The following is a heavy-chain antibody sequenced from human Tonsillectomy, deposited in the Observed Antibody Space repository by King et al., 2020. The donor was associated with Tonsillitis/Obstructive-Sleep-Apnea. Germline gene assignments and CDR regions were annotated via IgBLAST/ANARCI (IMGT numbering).Heavy chain of an antibody. D-gene: IGHD3-10*01. J-gene: IGHJ4*02. CDR1: GFSLSTSGVG. CDR3: ARSQLLYGSGSYSDY. V-gene: IGHV2-5*02. CDR2: IYWDDDK. Sequence: ITLKESGPTLVKPTQTLTLTCTFSGFSLSTSGVGVGWIRQPPGKALEWLALIYWDDDKRYSPSLKSRLTITKDTTQNQVVLTMPNMDPVDTATYYGARSQLLYGSGSYSDYWGQGTLVTVSS.